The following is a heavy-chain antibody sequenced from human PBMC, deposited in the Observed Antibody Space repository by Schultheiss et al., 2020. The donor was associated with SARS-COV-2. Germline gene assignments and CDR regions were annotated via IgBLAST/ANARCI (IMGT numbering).Heavy chain of an antibody. D-gene: IGHD3-22*01. Sequence: ASVKVSCKASGYTFTDYVMHWVRQATGQGLEWMGWMNPNSGNTGYAQKFQGRVTMTRNTSISTAYMELSSLRSEDTAVYYCARGYYDSSGYRYNWFDPWGQGTLVTVSS. V-gene: IGHV1-8*02. CDR1: GYTFTDYV. CDR3: ARGYYDSSGYRYNWFDP. J-gene: IGHJ5*02. CDR2: MNPNSGNT.